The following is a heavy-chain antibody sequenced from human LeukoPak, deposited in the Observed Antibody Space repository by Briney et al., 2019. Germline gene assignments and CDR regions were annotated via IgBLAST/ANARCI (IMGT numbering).Heavy chain of an antibody. D-gene: IGHD6-13*01. CDR1: GNSISNYA. CDR2: IIPIFGTA. V-gene: IGHV1-69*13. CDR3: AKLAASETGEGS. Sequence: SVKVSCKASGNSISNYAVSWVRQAPGQGFEWMGGIIPIFGTADYAQKFQGRVTITADQSTSTTYMALSSLKSEDTATYYCAKLAASETGEGSWGQGTLVTVSS. J-gene: IGHJ5*02.